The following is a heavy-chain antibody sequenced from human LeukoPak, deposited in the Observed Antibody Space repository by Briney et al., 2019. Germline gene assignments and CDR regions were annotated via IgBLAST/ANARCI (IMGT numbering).Heavy chain of an antibody. CDR3: ARELYDAAYGMDV. V-gene: IGHV4-34*01. Sequence: SETLSLTCAVYGGSFSGYYWSWIRQPPGKGLEWIGEINHSGSTNYNPSLKSRVTISVDTSKNQFSLKLSSVTAADTAVYYCARELYDAAYGMDVWGQGTTVTVSS. J-gene: IGHJ6*02. CDR1: GGSFSGYY. CDR2: INHSGST. D-gene: IGHD3-3*01.